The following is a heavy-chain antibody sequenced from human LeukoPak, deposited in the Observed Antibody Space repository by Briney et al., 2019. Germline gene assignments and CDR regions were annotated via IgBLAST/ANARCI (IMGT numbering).Heavy chain of an antibody. J-gene: IGHJ4*02. CDR3: ARDRSPGNFDY. V-gene: IGHV3-21*01. Sequence: PAGSLRLSCAASTFTISSNYMNWVRQAPGKGLEWVSSISSSSTYINYADSVKGRFTISRDNAKNSMYLQMNSLGAEDTAVYYCARDRSPGNFDYWGQGTLVTVSS. CDR1: TFTISSNY. D-gene: IGHD3-10*01. CDR2: ISSSSTYI.